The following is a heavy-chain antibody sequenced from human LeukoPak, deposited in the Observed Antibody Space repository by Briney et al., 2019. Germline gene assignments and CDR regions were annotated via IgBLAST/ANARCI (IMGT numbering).Heavy chain of an antibody. V-gene: IGHV4-59*01. J-gene: IGHJ4*02. D-gene: IGHD1-26*01. CDR2: TYYSGST. CDR3: ARAGWELRDFDY. CDR1: GGSISSYY. Sequence: SETLSLTCTVSGGSISSYYWSWIRQPPGKGLEWIGYTYYSGSTNYNPSLKSRVTISVDTSKNQFSLKLSSVTAADTAVYYCARAGWELRDFDYWGQGTLVTVSS.